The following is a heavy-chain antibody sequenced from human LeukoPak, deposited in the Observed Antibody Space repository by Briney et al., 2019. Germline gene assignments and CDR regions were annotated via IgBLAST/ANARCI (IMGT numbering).Heavy chain of an antibody. CDR1: GGSISSYY. CDR2: IYYSGST. D-gene: IGHD3-22*01. CDR3: ARTPIYYYDNSGYYN. V-gene: IGHV4-59*01. Sequence: SETLSLTCTVSGGSISSYYWSWIRQPPGKGLEWIGYIYYSGSTNYNPSLKSRVTISVDTSKNQFSLKLSSVTAADTAVYFCARTPIYYYDNSGYYNWGQGTLVTVSS. J-gene: IGHJ4*02.